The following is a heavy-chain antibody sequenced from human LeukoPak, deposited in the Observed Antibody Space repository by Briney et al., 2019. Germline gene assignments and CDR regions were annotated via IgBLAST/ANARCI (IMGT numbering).Heavy chain of an antibody. CDR2: IKSKTDGGTT. D-gene: IGHD5-12*01. J-gene: IGHJ4*02. CDR1: GFTFSNAW. Sequence: GGSLRLSCAASGFTFSNAWMSWVRQAPGKGLGWVGRIKSKTDGGTTDYAAPVKGRFTISRDDSKNTLYLQMNSLKTEDTAVYYCTTDWNSGYDWGTFDYWGQGTLVTVSS. V-gene: IGHV3-15*01. CDR3: TTDWNSGYDWGTFDY.